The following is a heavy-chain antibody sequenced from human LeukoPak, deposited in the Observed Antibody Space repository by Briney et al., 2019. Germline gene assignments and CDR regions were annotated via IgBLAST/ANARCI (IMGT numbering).Heavy chain of an antibody. CDR3: ARSSVTADDFYYYYVGL. Sequence: SQTLSLTCTVSGGSFSSGHYYWTWIRQHPGKGLEWIGYIYYRGNTYSNPSLTGRLTISVDTSKNQFSLRLSSVTAADTAVYYCARSSVTADDFYYYYVGLWGKGTTVTVSS. D-gene: IGHD1-20*01. CDR1: GGSFSSGHYY. J-gene: IGHJ6*03. CDR2: IYYRGNT. V-gene: IGHV4-31*03.